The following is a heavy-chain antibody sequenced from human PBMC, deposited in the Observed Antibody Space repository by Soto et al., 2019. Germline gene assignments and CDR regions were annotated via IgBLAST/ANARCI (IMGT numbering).Heavy chain of an antibody. CDR2: ISGSGGST. Sequence: EVQLLESGGGLIQPGGSLRLSCAASGFTFSSYAMSWVRQAPGKGLEWVSAISGSGGSTYYADSVKGRFTISRDNSKXTLYLQXXSLRAXDTAXXYCAKSPRFGELSDDYWGQGTLVTVSS. J-gene: IGHJ4*02. CDR3: AKSPRFGELSDDY. CDR1: GFTFSSYA. D-gene: IGHD3-10*02. V-gene: IGHV3-23*01.